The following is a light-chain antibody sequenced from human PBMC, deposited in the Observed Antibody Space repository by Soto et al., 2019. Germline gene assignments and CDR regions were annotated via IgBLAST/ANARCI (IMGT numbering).Light chain of an antibody. Sequence: DIVMTQSPDSLAVSLGERATINCKSSQSILSSSNNKNLLGWYQQKPGQPPKALIYWASTRESGVPDRFSGSGSGTEFTLTINSLQAEDVAVYYCQQYYSTPWTFGQGPKVEIK. CDR3: QQYYSTPWT. J-gene: IGKJ1*01. CDR1: QSILSSSNNKNL. CDR2: WAS. V-gene: IGKV4-1*01.